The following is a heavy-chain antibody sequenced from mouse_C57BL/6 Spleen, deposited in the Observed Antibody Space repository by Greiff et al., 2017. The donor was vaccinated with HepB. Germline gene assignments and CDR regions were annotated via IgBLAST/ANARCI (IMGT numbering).Heavy chain of an antibody. CDR1: GYSFTGYY. CDR2: INPSTGGT. J-gene: IGHJ2*01. D-gene: IGHD4-1*01. Sequence: EVQLQQSGPELVKPGASVKISCKASGYSFTGYYMNWVKQSPEKSLEWIGEINPSTGGTTYNQKFKAKATLTVDKSSSTAYMQLKSLTSEDSAVYYCARFWESLYYFDYWGQGTTLTVSS. CDR3: ARFWESLYYFDY. V-gene: IGHV1-42*01.